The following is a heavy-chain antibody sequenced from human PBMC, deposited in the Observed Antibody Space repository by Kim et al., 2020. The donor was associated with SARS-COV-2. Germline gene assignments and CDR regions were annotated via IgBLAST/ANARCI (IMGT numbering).Heavy chain of an antibody. D-gene: IGHD1-26*01. J-gene: IGHJ4*02. CDR3: ARAIVGATADY. CDR2: I. Sequence: IHYADSVKSRFTISRDNAKHSLYLQMNSLRAEDTAVYYCARAIVGATADYWGRGTLVTVSS. V-gene: IGHV3-21*01.